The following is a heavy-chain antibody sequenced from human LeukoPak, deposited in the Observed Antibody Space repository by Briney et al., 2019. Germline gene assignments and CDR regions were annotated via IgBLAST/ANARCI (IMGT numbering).Heavy chain of an antibody. Sequence: ASVKVSCKASGYTFTSYDINWVRQATGQGLEWMGWMNPNSGNTGYAQKFQGRVTMTRNTSISTAYMELSSLRSEDTAVYYCARGLWFGELPNDAFDIWGQGTMVTVSS. J-gene: IGHJ3*02. V-gene: IGHV1-8*01. CDR1: GYTFTSYD. D-gene: IGHD3-10*01. CDR2: MNPNSGNT. CDR3: ARGLWFGELPNDAFDI.